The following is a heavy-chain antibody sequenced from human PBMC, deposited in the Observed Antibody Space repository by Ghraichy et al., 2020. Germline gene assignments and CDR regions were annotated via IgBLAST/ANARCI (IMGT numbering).Heavy chain of an antibody. J-gene: IGHJ6*02. Sequence: LSLTCAASGFTFSSYAMSWVRQAPGKGLEWVSAISGSGGSTYYADSVKGRFTISRDNSKNTLYLQMNSLRAEDTAVYYCAKDVGVGEMESFYYYYGMDVWGQGTTITVSS. CDR2: ISGSGGST. D-gene: IGHD5-24*01. CDR3: AKDVGVGEMESFYYYYGMDV. CDR1: GFTFSSYA. V-gene: IGHV3-23*01.